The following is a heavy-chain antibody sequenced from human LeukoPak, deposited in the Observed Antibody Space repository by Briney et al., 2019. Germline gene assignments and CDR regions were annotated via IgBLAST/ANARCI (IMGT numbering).Heavy chain of an antibody. CDR2: ISANDGNT. J-gene: IGHJ4*02. CDR3: ARESHVTREDY. Sequence: ASVKVSCKASGYTFTSYGISWVRQAPGQGLEWMGWISANDGNTDYSQKLQGRVTMTTDTSTSTAYMELRSLRSDDTAVYYCARESHVTREDYWGQGTLVTVSS. V-gene: IGHV1-18*01. CDR1: GYTFTSYG. D-gene: IGHD3-10*01.